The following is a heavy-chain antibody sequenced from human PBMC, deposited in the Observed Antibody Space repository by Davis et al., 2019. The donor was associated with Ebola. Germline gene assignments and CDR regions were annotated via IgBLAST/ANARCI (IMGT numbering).Heavy chain of an antibody. CDR2: INPNSGGT. CDR1: GYTFTGYY. D-gene: IGHD4-17*01. Sequence: ASVKVSCKASGYTFTGYYMHWVRQAPGQGLEWMGWINPNSGGTNYAQKFQGRVTMTRDTSISTAYMELSRLRSDDTAVYYCARGRVDYGDYVLAFDIWGQGTMVTVSS. J-gene: IGHJ3*02. CDR3: ARGRVDYGDYVLAFDI. V-gene: IGHV1-2*02.